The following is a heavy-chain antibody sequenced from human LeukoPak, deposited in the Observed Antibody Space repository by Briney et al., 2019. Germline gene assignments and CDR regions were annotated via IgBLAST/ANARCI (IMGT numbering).Heavy chain of an antibody. CDR1: GFTFSGYS. CDR2: ISSSSSYI. D-gene: IGHD3-9*01. CDR3: ARDVRVMGYFDLNFDY. J-gene: IGHJ4*02. Sequence: PGGSLRLSCAASGFTFSGYSMNWVRQAPGKGLEWVSSISSSSSYIYYADSVKGRFTISRDNAKNSLYLQMNSLRAEDTAVYYCARDVRVMGYFDLNFDYWGQGTLVTVSS. V-gene: IGHV3-21*01.